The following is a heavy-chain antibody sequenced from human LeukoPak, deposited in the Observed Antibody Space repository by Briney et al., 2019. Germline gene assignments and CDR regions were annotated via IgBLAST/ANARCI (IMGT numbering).Heavy chain of an antibody. V-gene: IGHV4-61*02. D-gene: IGHD6-19*01. Sequence: SETLSLTCTVSGGSISSGSYYWSWIRQPAGKGLEWIGRIYTSGSTNYNPSLKSRVTMSVDTSKNQFSLKLSSVTAADTAVYYCARDHPVAVAGFDYWGQGTLVTVSS. CDR1: GGSISSGSYY. CDR2: IYTSGST. J-gene: IGHJ4*02. CDR3: ARDHPVAVAGFDY.